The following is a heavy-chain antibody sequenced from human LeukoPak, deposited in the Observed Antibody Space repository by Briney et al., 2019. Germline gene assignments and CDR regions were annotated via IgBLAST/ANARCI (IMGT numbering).Heavy chain of an antibody. V-gene: IGHV4-31*03. J-gene: IGHJ4*02. CDR2: IYYSGST. D-gene: IGHD1-26*01. CDR3: ARDQTPSGSYYLDY. CDR1: GGSISSGGYY. Sequence: SETLSLTCTVSGGSISSGGYYWSWIRQHPGKGLEWIGYIYYSGSTYYNPSLKSRVTISVDTSKNQFSLKLSSVTAADTAVYYCARDQTPSGSYYLDYWGQGTLVTVSS.